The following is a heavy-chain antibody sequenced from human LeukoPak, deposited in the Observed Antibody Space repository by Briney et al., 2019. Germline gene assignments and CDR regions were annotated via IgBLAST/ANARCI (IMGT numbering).Heavy chain of an antibody. D-gene: IGHD3-10*01. V-gene: IGHV3-66*01. CDR1: GFTVTSYY. Sequence: PGGSLRLSCEASGFTVTSYYMNWVRQAPGKGLEWVSLIYSGGSTSYADSVKGRFTISRDNSKNTLFLQMNSLRAEDTAVYYCARDHYYSSGSFYTDYWGQGTLVTVSS. CDR2: IYSGGST. J-gene: IGHJ4*02. CDR3: ARDHYYSSGSFYTDY.